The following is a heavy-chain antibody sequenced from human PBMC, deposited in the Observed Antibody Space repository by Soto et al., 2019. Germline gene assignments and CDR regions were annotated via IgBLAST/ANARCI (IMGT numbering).Heavy chain of an antibody. D-gene: IGHD2-15*01. J-gene: IGHJ5*02. CDR3: ARTGYCSGDSCYPNWFDP. V-gene: IGHV4-61*01. CDR1: VGSVSSSSYY. Sequence: LSLTCTVSVGSVSSSSYYWSWIRQPPGKGLEWIGYIYYSGSTRYSPSLKSRVTLSIDTSKNQFSLRLSSVTAADTAVYYCARTGYCSGDSCYPNWFDPWGRGTLVTVSS. CDR2: IYYSGST.